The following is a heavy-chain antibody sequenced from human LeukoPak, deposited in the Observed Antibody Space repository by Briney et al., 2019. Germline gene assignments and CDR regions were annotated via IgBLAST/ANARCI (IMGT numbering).Heavy chain of an antibody. CDR2: IYSGDYT. CDR3: ARASHGDGIGR. J-gene: IGHJ4*02. V-gene: IGHV3-66*01. Sequence: GGSLRLSCAASGFTVSGNYMSWVRQAPGKGLEWVSVIYSGDYTYYADSVKGRFTISRDDFKNTLYLQMNSLRAEDTAVYYCARASHGDGIGRWGQGTLVTVSS. D-gene: IGHD4-17*01. CDR1: GFTVSGNY.